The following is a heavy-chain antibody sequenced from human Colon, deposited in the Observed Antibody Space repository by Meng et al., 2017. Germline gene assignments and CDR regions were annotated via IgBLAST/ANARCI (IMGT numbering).Heavy chain of an antibody. V-gene: IGHV4-4*02. CDR3: GRDQGRELINH. D-gene: IGHD1-7*01. CDR1: GDSISSDIW. CDR2: VYHRGDT. J-gene: IGHJ4*02. Sequence: QGQLPESGPGRGKPSGTLLLTCIVSGDSISSDIWGSWVRQPPGKGLEWIGEVYHRGDTNYNPSLKSRVDISVDKSKNQFYLSLFSVTAADTAVYYCGRDQGRELINHWGQGTLVTVSS.